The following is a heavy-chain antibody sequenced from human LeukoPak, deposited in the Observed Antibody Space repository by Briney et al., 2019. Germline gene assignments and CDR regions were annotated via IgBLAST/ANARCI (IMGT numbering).Heavy chain of an antibody. CDR2: IYYSGST. J-gene: IGHJ4*02. CDR3: ARGVVVVADLILEYYFDY. CDR1: GGSISSSSYY. Sequence: NPSETLSLTCTVSGGSISSSSYYWGWIRQPPGKGLEWIGSIYYSGSTYYNPSLKSRVTISVDTSKNQFSLKLSSVTAADTAVYYCARGVVVVADLILEYYFDYWGQGTLVTVSS. D-gene: IGHD2-15*01. V-gene: IGHV4-39*07.